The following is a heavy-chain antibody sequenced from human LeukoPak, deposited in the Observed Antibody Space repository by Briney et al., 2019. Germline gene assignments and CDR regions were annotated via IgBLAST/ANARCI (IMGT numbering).Heavy chain of an antibody. Sequence: GESLRLSCAASGFTFTTYWMSWVRQPPGKGLEWVANIKQDGSEKYYVDSVKGRFTISRDNAKNSLYLQMNSLRAEDTAVYYCAELGITMIGGVWGKGTTVTISS. J-gene: IGHJ6*04. CDR1: GFTFTTYW. CDR2: IKQDGSEK. V-gene: IGHV3-7*01. CDR3: AELGITMIGGV. D-gene: IGHD3-10*02.